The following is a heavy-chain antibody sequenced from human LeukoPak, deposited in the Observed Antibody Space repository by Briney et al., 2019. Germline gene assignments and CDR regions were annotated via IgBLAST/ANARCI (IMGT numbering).Heavy chain of an antibody. CDR3: ARLPYSSGWDFTPPDY. Sequence: GESLKISCKGSGYSFTSYWIGWVRQMSGKGLEWMGIIYPGDSDTRYSPSFQGQVTISADKSISTAYLQWSSLKAPDTAMYYCARLPYSSGWDFTPPDYWGQGTLVTVSS. D-gene: IGHD6-19*01. CDR1: GYSFTSYW. V-gene: IGHV5-51*01. CDR2: IYPGDSDT. J-gene: IGHJ4*02.